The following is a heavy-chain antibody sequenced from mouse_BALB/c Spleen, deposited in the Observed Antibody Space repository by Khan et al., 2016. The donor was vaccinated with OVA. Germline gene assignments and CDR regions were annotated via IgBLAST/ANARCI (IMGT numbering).Heavy chain of an antibody. CDR2: INTYTGEP. V-gene: IGHV9-3-1*01. CDR1: GYTFTNYG. CDR3: ARPPFFSYTLDH. J-gene: IGHJ4*01. Sequence: QIQLVQSGPELKKPGETVKISCKASGYTFTNYGMNWVKQSPGKALKWMGWINTYTGEPTYADDFKGRFAFSLETSASTSYLQINNLKNEDTATYYCARPPFFSYTLDHWGQGTSVTVSS.